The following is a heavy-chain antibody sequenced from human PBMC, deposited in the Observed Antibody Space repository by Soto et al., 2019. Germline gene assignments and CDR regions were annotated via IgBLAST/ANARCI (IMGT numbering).Heavy chain of an antibody. CDR2: IWHDGSNK. V-gene: IGHV3-33*01. D-gene: IGHD1-26*01. J-gene: IGHJ4*02. CDR1: GVIFSNSV. Sequence: GGSLRLSCAASGVIFSNSVMHWVRLAPGKGLEWVGIIWHDGSNKYYADSVEGRFTISGDNSKNTVYLQMNSLRGEDTGIYYCAGFYVAAGAAPLEYWGQGTLVTVSS. CDR3: AGFYVAAGAAPLEY.